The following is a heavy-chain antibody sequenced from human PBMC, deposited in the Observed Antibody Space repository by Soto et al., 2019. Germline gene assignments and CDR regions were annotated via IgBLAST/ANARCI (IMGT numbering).Heavy chain of an antibody. V-gene: IGHV4-30-4*08. CDR2: IYYSGST. D-gene: IGHD1-26*01. Sequence: PSETLSLTCTVSGGSISSGGYYWSWIRQHPGKGLEWIGYIYYSGSTYYNPSLKSRVTISVDTSKNQFSLKLSSVTAADTAVYYCAREPWAYGSYYYYYGMDVWGQGTTVTVSS. CDR3: AREPWAYGSYYYYYGMDV. CDR1: GGSISSGGYY. J-gene: IGHJ6*02.